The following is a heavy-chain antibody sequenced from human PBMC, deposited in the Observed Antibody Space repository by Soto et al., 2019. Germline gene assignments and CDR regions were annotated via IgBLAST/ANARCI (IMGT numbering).Heavy chain of an antibody. CDR2: INPYTGGT. CDR1: GYTFTGYY. CDR3: ARAAAMVTVYYYYGMDV. J-gene: IGHJ6*02. V-gene: IGHV1-2*02. D-gene: IGHD5-18*01. Sequence: ASVKVSCKASGYTFTGYYVLWVRQAPGQGPECMGWINPYTGGTNYAQKFQGRVTMTRDTSTSTVYMELSSLRSEDTAVYYCARAAAMVTVYYYYGMDVWGQGTTVTVSS.